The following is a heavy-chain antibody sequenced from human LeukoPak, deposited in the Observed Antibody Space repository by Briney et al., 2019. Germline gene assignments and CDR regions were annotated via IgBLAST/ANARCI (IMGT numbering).Heavy chain of an antibody. CDR2: INGDGSST. J-gene: IGHJ4*02. CDR1: GFTFSSYW. D-gene: IGHD6-6*01. Sequence: GGSLRLSCAASGFTFSSYWMHWVRQAPGKGLVWVSRINGDGSSTSYADSVKGRFTISRDNAKNTLYLQLNSLRAEDTAVYYCARGYSSSYRIDYWGQGTLVTVSS. V-gene: IGHV3-74*01. CDR3: ARGYSSSYRIDY.